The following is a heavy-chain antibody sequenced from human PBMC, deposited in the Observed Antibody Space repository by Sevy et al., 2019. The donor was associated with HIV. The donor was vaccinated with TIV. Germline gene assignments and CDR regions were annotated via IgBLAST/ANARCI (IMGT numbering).Heavy chain of an antibody. CDR1: GGSFSGYY. J-gene: IGHJ3*02. CDR3: ARHCTGSSCSHAFDI. V-gene: IGHV4-34*01. Sequence: SETLSLTCAVYGGSFSGYYWSWIRQPPGKGLEWIGEINHSGGTNYNPSLKSRVTISGDTSKNQFSLNLNSVTAADRAVYYCARHCTGSSCSHAFDIWGQGTMVTVSS. D-gene: IGHD2-15*01. CDR2: INHSGGT.